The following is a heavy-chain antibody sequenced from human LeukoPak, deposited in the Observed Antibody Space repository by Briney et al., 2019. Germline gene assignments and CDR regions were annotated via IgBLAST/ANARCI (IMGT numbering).Heavy chain of an antibody. V-gene: IGHV3-23*01. D-gene: IGHD3-22*01. CDR1: GFTVSTNY. Sequence: GGSLRLSCAASGFTVSTNYMSWVRQAPGKGLEWVSSLSGSGNKTYYADSVKGRFTISRDNSKNTLYLQMNSLRAEDTAVYYCAKASAMIVVVSKHFDYWGQGTLVTVSS. J-gene: IGHJ4*02. CDR2: LSGSGNKT. CDR3: AKASAMIVVVSKHFDY.